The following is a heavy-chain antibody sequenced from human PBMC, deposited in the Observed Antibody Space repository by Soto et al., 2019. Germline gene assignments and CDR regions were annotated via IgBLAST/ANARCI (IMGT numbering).Heavy chain of an antibody. V-gene: IGHV3-15*01. CDR3: TTTGTIDY. Sequence: GGSLRLSCAASGFTFSNAWMTWVRQAPGKGLEWVGRIQSKTDGGTTYYAAPVKGRFTIXXXXXXXXXXXXXXXXKTEDTAVYYCTTTGTIDYWGQGTLVTVSS. J-gene: IGHJ4*02. CDR2: IQSKTDGGTT. D-gene: IGHD1-1*01. CDR1: GFTFSNAW.